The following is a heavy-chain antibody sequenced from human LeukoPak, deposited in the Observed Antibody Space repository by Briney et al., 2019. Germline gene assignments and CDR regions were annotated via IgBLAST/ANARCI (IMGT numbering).Heavy chain of an antibody. CDR2: IYYSGST. V-gene: IGHV4-39*07. D-gene: IGHD5-18*01. CDR1: GGSISSSSYY. CDR3: ASYPAGYSYGFDY. J-gene: IGHJ4*02. Sequence: PSETLSPTCTVSGGSISSSSYYWGWIRQPPGKGLEWIGSIYYSGSTYYNPSLKSRVTISVDTSKNQFSLKLSSVTAADTAVYYCASYPAGYSYGFDYWGQGTLVTVPS.